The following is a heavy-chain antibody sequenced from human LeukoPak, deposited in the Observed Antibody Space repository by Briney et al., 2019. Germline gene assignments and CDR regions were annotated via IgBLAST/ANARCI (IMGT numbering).Heavy chain of an antibody. CDR3: ARQAMIVVTTHAFDI. CDR1: GFTFSSYA. CDR2: ISYDGSNK. D-gene: IGHD3-22*01. Sequence: GGSLRLSCAASGFTFSSYAMHWVRQAPGKGLEWVAVISYDGSNKYYADSVKGRFTFSRDNSKNTLYLQMNSLRAEDTAVYYCARQAMIVVTTHAFDIWGQGTMVTVSS. J-gene: IGHJ3*02. V-gene: IGHV3-30-3*01.